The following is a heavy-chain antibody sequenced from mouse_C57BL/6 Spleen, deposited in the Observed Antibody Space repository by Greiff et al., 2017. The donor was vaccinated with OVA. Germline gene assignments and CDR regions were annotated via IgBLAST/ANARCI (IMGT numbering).Heavy chain of an antibody. V-gene: IGHV1-7*01. CDR3: ARSTITTVVATGAMDY. J-gene: IGHJ4*01. CDR2: INPSSGYT. D-gene: IGHD1-1*01. CDR1: GYTFTSYW. Sequence: VQLQQSGAELAKPGASVKLSCKASGYTFTSYWMHWVKQRPGPGLEWIGYINPSSGYTKYNQKFKDKATLTADKSSSTAYMQLSSLTYEDSAVYYCARSTITTVVATGAMDYWGQGTSVTVSS.